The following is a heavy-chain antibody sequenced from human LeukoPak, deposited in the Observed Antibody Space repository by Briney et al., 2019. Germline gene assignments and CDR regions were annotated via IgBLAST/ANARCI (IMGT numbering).Heavy chain of an antibody. CDR3: ARGSYHDSSGYYSGRAFDI. J-gene: IGHJ3*02. CDR2: IYSGGST. CDR1: GFTVSSNY. D-gene: IGHD3-22*01. V-gene: IGHV3-53*01. Sequence: GGSLRLSCAASGFTVSSNYVSWVRQAPGKGLEWVSVIYSGGSTYYADSVKGRFTISRDNSKNTLYLQMNSLRAEDTAVYYCARGSYHDSSGYYSGRAFDIWGQGTMVTVSS.